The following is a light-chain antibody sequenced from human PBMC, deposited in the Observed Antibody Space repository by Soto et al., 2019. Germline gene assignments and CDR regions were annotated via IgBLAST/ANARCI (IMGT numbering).Light chain of an antibody. V-gene: IGLV2-14*01. J-gene: IGLJ1*01. CDR1: SSDVGGYNY. CDR3: SSYRGYISFYV. Sequence: QSVLTQPASVSGSPGQSITISCTGTSSDVGGYNYVSWYQQHPGKAPKLMIYEVSNRPSGVSNRFSGSKSGNTASLTISGLQAEDEADYYCSSYRGYISFYVFGTGTKFTVL. CDR2: EVS.